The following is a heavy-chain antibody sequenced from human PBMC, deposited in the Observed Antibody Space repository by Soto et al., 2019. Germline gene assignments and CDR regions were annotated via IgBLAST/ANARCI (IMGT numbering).Heavy chain of an antibody. D-gene: IGHD3-10*01. Sequence: QVQLVESGGGVVQPGRSLRLSCAASGFPFTTYGMHWVRVGPGKGLEWVAVISYDGSNKYYADSVKGRFTISRDNSKNMLYLQMNSLRPEDTALYYCVGGQYYFDYRGQGTLVTVSS. CDR3: VGGQYYFDY. V-gene: IGHV3-30*03. CDR1: GFPFTTYG. J-gene: IGHJ4*02. CDR2: ISYDGSNK.